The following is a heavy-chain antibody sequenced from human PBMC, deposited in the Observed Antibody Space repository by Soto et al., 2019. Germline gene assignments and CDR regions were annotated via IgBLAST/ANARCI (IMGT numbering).Heavy chain of an antibody. CDR2: INHSGST. V-gene: IGHV4-34*01. CDR3: ARGGWRYYYYYGMDV. J-gene: IGHJ6*02. CDR1: GGSFSGYY. D-gene: IGHD6-19*01. Sequence: SETLSLTCAVYGGSFSGYYWSWIRQPPGKGLEWIGEINHSGSTNYNPSLKSRVTISVDTSKNQFSLKLSSVTAADTAVYYCARGGWRYYYYYGMDVWGQGTTVIVSS.